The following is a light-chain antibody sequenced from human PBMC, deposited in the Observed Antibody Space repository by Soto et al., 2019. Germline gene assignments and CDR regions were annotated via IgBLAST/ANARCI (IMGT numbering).Light chain of an antibody. V-gene: IGLV1-47*01. CDR3: AAWDDSLSGRV. CDR2: KNN. CDR1: SSNIGSNY. J-gene: IGLJ3*02. Sequence: QSVLTQPPSASGTPGQRVTISCSGSSSNIGSNYVYWYQQLPGTAPKLIIYKNNQWPSGVPDRFSGSKSGTSASLDISGLRSEDEGDYYCAAWDDSLSGRVFGGGTKVTVL.